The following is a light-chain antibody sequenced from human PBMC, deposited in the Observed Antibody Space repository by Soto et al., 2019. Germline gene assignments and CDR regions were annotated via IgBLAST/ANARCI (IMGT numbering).Light chain of an antibody. J-gene: IGKJ2*01. CDR3: QQYNSWPRT. CDR1: QSVSTK. Sequence: EVVMTQSPATLSVSPGERATLSCRASQSVSTKLAWYQQKPGQAPRLVIYGASPRATGVPARFSGSGSGTEFTLTIGSLQSEDSAVYYCQQYNSWPRTFGQGTKLEIK. CDR2: GAS. V-gene: IGKV3-15*01.